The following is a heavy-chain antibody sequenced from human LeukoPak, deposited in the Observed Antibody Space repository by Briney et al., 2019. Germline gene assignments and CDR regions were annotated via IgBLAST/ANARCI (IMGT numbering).Heavy chain of an antibody. V-gene: IGHV4-59*08. CDR1: GGSISSYY. Sequence: SETLSLTCTVSGGSISSYYWSWIRQPPAKGLEWIGCIYYSGSTNYNPSLKSRVTISVDASKNQFSLKLSSVTAEDTAVYYCARRVPNWYFDLWGRGTLVTVSS. J-gene: IGHJ2*01. CDR3: ARRVPNWYFDL. CDR2: IYYSGST.